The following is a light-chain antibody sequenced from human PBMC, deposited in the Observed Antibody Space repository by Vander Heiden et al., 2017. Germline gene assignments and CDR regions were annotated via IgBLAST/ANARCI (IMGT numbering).Light chain of an antibody. J-gene: IGKJ1*01. V-gene: IGKV1-5*01. CDR1: QSISSW. Sequence: DIQMTQSPSTLSASVGDRVTTTCRASQSISSWLSWYQQKPGKAPKLLIYDASSLESGVPSRCSGSGSGTEFTLTISSLQPDDFATYYCQQYNSYSRTFGQGTKVEIK. CDR2: DAS. CDR3: QQYNSYSRT.